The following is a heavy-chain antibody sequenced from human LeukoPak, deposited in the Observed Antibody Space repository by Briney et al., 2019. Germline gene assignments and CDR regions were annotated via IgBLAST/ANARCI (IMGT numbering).Heavy chain of an antibody. CDR3: AKGAILTTVAYFDY. D-gene: IGHD4-23*01. CDR1: GFTFSDHY. J-gene: IGHJ4*02. CDR2: ISGSGTTT. V-gene: IGHV3-23*01. Sequence: GGSLRLSCAASGFTFSDHYMDWVRQAPGKGLEWVSTISGSGTTTYYADSVKGRFTISRDNSKNTLYLQMNSLRAEDTAVYYCAKGAILTTVAYFDYWGQGTLVTVSS.